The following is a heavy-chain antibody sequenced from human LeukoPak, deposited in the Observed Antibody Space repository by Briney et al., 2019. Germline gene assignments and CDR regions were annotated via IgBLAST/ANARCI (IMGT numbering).Heavy chain of an antibody. Sequence: GGSLRLSCEASGFTFSAYAATWVRQAPGKGLEWVSSIGSDGKTHYSESVKGRFAISRDNSKSMLFLQLNSLRAEDTALYYCARDLHYCVAMDVWGPRNTVTVSS. CDR2: IGSDGKT. D-gene: IGHD4-17*01. J-gene: IGHJ6*02. CDR3: ARDLHYCVAMDV. V-gene: IGHV3-23*01. CDR1: GFTFSAYA.